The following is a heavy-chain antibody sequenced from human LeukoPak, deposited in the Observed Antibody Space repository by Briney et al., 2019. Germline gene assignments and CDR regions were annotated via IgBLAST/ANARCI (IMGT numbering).Heavy chain of an antibody. CDR2: VDPEDGET. CDR1: GYTFTDYY. CDR3: ATGEVVDYYYYMDV. J-gene: IGHJ6*03. Sequence: GATVKSSCKASGYTFTDYYMHWVQQAPGKGLEWMGRVDPEDGETIYAATFQGSVTITAAKTTDTAYMELSSLRSEATAVYYCATGEVVDYYYYMDVWGKGTTVTVSS. V-gene: IGHV1-69-2*01.